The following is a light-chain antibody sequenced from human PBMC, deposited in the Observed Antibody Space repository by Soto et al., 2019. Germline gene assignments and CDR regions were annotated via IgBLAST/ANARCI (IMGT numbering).Light chain of an antibody. CDR1: QVIGDT. J-gene: IGKJ4*01. CDR2: DTS. V-gene: IGKV3-15*01. Sequence: VMTHSPATLSLSPGEGATLSCSASQVIGDTLSWYQHKPGQTTRLLIYDTSTRATGVPSRLSGSRSGTEFTLTINSLQSEDFAVYYCQRYNNWPLTFGGGTKVDIK. CDR3: QRYNNWPLT.